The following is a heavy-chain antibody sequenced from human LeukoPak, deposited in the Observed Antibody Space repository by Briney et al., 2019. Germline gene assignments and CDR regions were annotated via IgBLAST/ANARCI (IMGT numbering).Heavy chain of an antibody. CDR3: ARRRGGPLRYFDWLFQDDAFDI. CDR1: GYTFTGYY. Sequence: GESLKVSCKASGYTFTGYYMHWVRQAPGQGLEWMGWINPNSGGTNYAQKFQGRVTMTRDTSISTAYMELSRLRSDDTAVYYCARRRGGPLRYFDWLFQDDAFDIWGQGTMVTVSS. V-gene: IGHV1-2*02. D-gene: IGHD3-9*01. CDR2: INPNSGGT. J-gene: IGHJ3*02.